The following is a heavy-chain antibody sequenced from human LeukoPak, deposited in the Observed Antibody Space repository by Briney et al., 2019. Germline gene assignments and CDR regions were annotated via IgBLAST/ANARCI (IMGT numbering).Heavy chain of an antibody. CDR3: ARDYYRTPGDY. J-gene: IGHJ4*02. V-gene: IGHV3-48*04. CDR2: ISSSSSSI. Sequence: GGSLRLSCAASGFTFSSYSMNWVRQAPGQGLEWVSYISSSSSSIYYADSVKGRFTISRDNAKNSLYLQMNSLRAEDTAVYYCARDYYRTPGDYWGQGTLVTVSS. D-gene: IGHD3-10*01. CDR1: GFTFSSYS.